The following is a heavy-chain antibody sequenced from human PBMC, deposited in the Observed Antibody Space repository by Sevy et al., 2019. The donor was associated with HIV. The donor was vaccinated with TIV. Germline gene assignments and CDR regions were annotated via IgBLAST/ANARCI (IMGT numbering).Heavy chain of an antibody. Sequence: SETLSLTCTVSGGSISSYYWSWIRQPAGKGLEWIGRIYTSGSTNYSPSLKSRVTMSVDTSKNQFSLKLSSVTAADTAVYYCAREGHYDFWSGYYSLNFDYWGQGTLVTVSS. CDR2: IYTSGST. CDR1: GGSISSYY. J-gene: IGHJ4*02. V-gene: IGHV4-4*07. CDR3: AREGHYDFWSGYYSLNFDY. D-gene: IGHD3-3*01.